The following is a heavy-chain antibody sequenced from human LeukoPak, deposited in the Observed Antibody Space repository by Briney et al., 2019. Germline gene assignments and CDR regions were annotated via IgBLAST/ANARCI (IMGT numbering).Heavy chain of an antibody. D-gene: IGHD1-20*01. J-gene: IGHJ4*02. Sequence: GESLKISCKGSGYSINNYWIGWVRQMPGKGLEWMGIIYPADSDIRYSPSFQGQVTILADKSISTAYLQWSSLKASDTAMYYCARLRITGTPPDYWGQGTLVTVSS. CDR2: IYPADSDI. V-gene: IGHV5-51*01. CDR3: ARLRITGTPPDY. CDR1: GYSINNYW.